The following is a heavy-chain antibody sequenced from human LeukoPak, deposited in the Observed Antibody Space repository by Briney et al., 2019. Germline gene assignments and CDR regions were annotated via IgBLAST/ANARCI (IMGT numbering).Heavy chain of an antibody. CDR3: AKAYYDFWSGYLLASWGVTGPMDY. CDR1: GFTFSSYG. J-gene: IGHJ4*02. CDR2: ISYDGSNK. Sequence: GGSLRLSCAASGFTFSSYGMHWVRQAPGKGLEWVAVISYDGSNKYYADSVKGRFTISRDNSKNTLYLQMNSLRAEDTAVYYCAKAYYDFWSGYLLASWGVTGPMDYWGQGTLVTVSS. D-gene: IGHD3-3*01. V-gene: IGHV3-30*18.